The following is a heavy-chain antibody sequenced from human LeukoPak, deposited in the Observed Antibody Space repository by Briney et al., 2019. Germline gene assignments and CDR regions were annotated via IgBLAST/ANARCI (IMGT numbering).Heavy chain of an antibody. J-gene: IGHJ4*02. V-gene: IGHV3-7*04. Sequence: PGGSLRLSCAATGFTFSNYWMNWVRQAPGKGLEWVANIKQDGSEKYYVDSVKGRFTISRDNARNSLYLQMNSLRAEDTAVYHCARGGYGDYFYWGQGTLVTVSS. CDR1: GFTFSNYW. CDR2: IKQDGSEK. CDR3: ARGGYGDYFY. D-gene: IGHD4-17*01.